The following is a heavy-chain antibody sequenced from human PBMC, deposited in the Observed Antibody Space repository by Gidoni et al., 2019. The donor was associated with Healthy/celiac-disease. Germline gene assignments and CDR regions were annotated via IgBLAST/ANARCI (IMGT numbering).Heavy chain of an antibody. D-gene: IGHD2-2*01. CDR1: GFTFDDYA. CDR3: AKDIAAAMYYFDY. CDR2: ISWNSGSI. V-gene: IGHV3-9*01. Sequence: EVQLVESGGGLVQPGRSLRLSCAASGFTFDDYAIHWVRQAPGKGLEWVSGISWNSGSIGYADSVKGRFTISRDNAKNSLYLQMNSLRAEDTALYYCAKDIAAAMYYFDYWGQGTLVTVSS. J-gene: IGHJ4*02.